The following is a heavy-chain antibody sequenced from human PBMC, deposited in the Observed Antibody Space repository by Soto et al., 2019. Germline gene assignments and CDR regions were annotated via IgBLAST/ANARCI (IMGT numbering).Heavy chain of an antibody. D-gene: IGHD4-17*01. V-gene: IGHV1-69*02. Sequence: QVQLVQSGAEVKKLGSSVKVSCKASGGTFSSYTISWVRQAPGQGLEWMGRIIPILGIANYAQKFQGRVTITADKSTSTAYMELSSLRSEDTAVYYCARGREATVGGDVWGQGTTVTVSS. J-gene: IGHJ6*02. CDR1: GGTFSSYT. CDR3: ARGREATVGGDV. CDR2: IIPILGIA.